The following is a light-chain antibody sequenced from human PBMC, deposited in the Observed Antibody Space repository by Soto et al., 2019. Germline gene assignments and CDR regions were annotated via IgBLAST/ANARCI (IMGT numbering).Light chain of an antibody. CDR1: SSNIGAGYD. CDR2: ADN. V-gene: IGLV1-40*01. Sequence: QSVLTQTPSVSGAPGQKITMSCTGSSSNIGAGYDVHWYQQVPGAAPRLLIYADNNRPSGVPDRFSASKSGTSASLAITGLQGEDEANYYCQSYDTSLSGVIFGAGTKLTLL. J-gene: IGLJ2*01. CDR3: QSYDTSLSGVI.